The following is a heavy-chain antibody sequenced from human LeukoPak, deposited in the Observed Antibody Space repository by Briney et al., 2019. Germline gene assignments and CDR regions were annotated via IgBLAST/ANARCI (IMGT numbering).Heavy chain of an antibody. CDR3: AREEGTVRYRLNYFDY. D-gene: IGHD4-17*01. J-gene: IGHJ4*02. Sequence: GGSLRLSCAASGFTFSSYWMSWVRQAPGKGLEWVANIKQDGSNQYYADSVRGRFTISRDNSKNTLYLQMNSLRAEDTAVYYCAREEGTVRYRLNYFDYWGQGTLVTVSS. CDR1: GFTFSSYW. CDR2: IKQDGSNQ. V-gene: IGHV3-7*01.